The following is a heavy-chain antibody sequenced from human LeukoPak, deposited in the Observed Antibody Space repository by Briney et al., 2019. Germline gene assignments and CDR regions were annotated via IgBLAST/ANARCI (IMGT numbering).Heavy chain of an antibody. V-gene: IGHV3-23*01. CDR3: AKVTTSGYYVTAFDM. Sequence: GGSLRLSCAASGFTFSSYSMTWVRQAPGKGLEWVSSIRISSDNTYYADSVKGRFTISRDNSKNTLYLQMNSLRAEDTAVYYCAKVTTSGYYVTAFDMWGQGTTVTVSS. CDR1: GFTFSSYS. J-gene: IGHJ3*02. CDR2: IRISSDNT. D-gene: IGHD3-22*01.